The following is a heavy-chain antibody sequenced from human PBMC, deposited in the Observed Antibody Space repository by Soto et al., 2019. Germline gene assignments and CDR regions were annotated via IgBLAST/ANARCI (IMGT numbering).Heavy chain of an antibody. CDR3: AKDWYHTIDS. CDR1: GFDLSNTW. V-gene: IGHV3-74*01. Sequence: GGSLRLSCAPSGFDLSNTWIHWVRQVPGQGLVWVSRINSDGSSIIYADSVKGRFTLSRDNAKNTVHLQMSSLRVEDTAVYYCAKDWYHTIDSWGQVIPVTFSS. D-gene: IGHD1-20*01. CDR2: INSDGSSI. J-gene: IGHJ4*02.